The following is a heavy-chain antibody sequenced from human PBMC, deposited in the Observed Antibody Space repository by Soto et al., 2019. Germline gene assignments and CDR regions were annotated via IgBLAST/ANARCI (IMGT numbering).Heavy chain of an antibody. CDR3: ARDGKGDIVPAYYYYMDV. D-gene: IGHD2-2*01. J-gene: IGHJ6*03. Sequence: PSETLSLTCTVSGGSISSSSYYWGWIRQPPGKGLEWIGSIYYSGSTYYNPSLKSRVTISVDTSKNQFSLKLSSVTAADTAVYYCARDGKGDIVPAYYYYMDVWGKGTTVTVSS. V-gene: IGHV4-39*07. CDR1: GGSISSSSYY. CDR2: IYYSGST.